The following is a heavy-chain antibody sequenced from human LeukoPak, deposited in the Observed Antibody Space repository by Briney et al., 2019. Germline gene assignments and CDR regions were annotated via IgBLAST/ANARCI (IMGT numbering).Heavy chain of an antibody. CDR1: GYTFTGYY. D-gene: IGHD2-15*01. CDR2: INPNSGGT. V-gene: IGHV1-2*02. J-gene: IGHJ6*03. CDR3: ARDGRYCSGGSCYSLRSYYYMDV. Sequence: ASVKVSCKASGYTFTGYYMHWVRQAPGQGLEWMGWINPNSGGTNYAQKFQGRVTMTRDTSISTAYMELSRLRSDDTAVYYCARDGRYCSGGSCYSLRSYYYMDVWGKGTTVTISS.